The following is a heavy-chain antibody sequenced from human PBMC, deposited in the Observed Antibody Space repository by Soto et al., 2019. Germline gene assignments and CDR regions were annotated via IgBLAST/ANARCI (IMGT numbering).Heavy chain of an antibody. CDR2: ISGSGGST. CDR1: GFTFSSYA. CDR3: ARAVSSGWSHFAY. D-gene: IGHD6-19*01. V-gene: IGHV3-23*01. J-gene: IGHJ4*02. Sequence: GGSLRLSCAASGFTFSSYAMSWVRQAPGKGLEWVSAISGSGGSTYYADSVKGRFTISRDNAKNSLYLQMNSLRAEDTALYYCARAVSSGWSHFAYWGQGTLVTVSS.